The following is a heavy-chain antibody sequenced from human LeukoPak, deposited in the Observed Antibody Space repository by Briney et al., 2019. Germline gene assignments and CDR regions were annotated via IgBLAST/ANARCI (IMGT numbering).Heavy chain of an antibody. Sequence: ASVNVSCTTFGYTFTAYYVHWMRQAPGQGLEWMGWINPKSGDTEYAQNFNGRVTMTRDSSIATAYMSMNTLSPDDTAVYYCARDRGPSYDSGIYYQYYFQYWGQGTLVAVSS. CDR3: ARDRGPSYDSGIYYQYYFQY. CDR1: GYTFTAYY. J-gene: IGHJ4*02. D-gene: IGHD3-10*01. CDR2: INPKSGDT. V-gene: IGHV1-2*02.